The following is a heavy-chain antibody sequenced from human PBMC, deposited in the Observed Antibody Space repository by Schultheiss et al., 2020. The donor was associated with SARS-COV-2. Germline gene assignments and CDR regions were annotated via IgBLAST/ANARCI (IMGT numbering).Heavy chain of an antibody. V-gene: IGHV3-48*01. J-gene: IGHJ6*02. CDR3: ASIPSGSYPQPYYYGMDV. CDR2: ISSSSRTI. CDR1: GFTFSSYS. D-gene: IGHD3-10*01. Sequence: GGSLRLSCAASGFTFSSYSMNWVRQAPGKGLEWVSYISSSSRTIYYADSVKGRFTISRDNAKDSLYLQMNSLRAEDTAVYYCASIPSGSYPQPYYYGMDVWGQGTTVTVSS.